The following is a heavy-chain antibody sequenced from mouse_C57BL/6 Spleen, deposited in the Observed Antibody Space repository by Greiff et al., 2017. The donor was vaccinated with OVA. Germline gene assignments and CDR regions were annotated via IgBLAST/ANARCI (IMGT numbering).Heavy chain of an antibody. V-gene: IGHV1-4*01. CDR1: GYTFTSYT. J-gene: IGHJ3*01. Sequence: QVQLKESGAELARPGASVKMYCKASGYTFTSYTMHWVKQRPGQGLEWIGYINPSSGYTKYNQKFKDKATLTADKSSSTAYMQLSSLTSEDSAVYYCARTYYYGSPWFAYWGQGTLVTVSA. CDR3: ARTYYYGSPWFAY. CDR2: INPSSGYT. D-gene: IGHD1-1*01.